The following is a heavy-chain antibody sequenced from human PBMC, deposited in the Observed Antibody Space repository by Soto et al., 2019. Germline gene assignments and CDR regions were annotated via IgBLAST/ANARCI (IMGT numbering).Heavy chain of an antibody. CDR3: ARDGLTYYDFWSGYYLDY. V-gene: IGHV3-33*01. CDR2: IWYDGSNK. D-gene: IGHD3-3*01. J-gene: IGHJ4*02. Sequence: QVQLVESGGGVVQPGRSLRLSCAASGFTFSSYGMHWVRQAPGKGLEWVAVIWYDGSNKYYADSVKGRFTISRDNSKNTLYLQMNSLRAEDTAVYYWARDGLTYYDFWSGYYLDYWGQGTLVTVSS. CDR1: GFTFSSYG.